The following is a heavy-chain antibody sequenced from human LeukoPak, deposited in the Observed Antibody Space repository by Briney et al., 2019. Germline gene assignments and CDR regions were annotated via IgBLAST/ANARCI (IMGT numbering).Heavy chain of an antibody. V-gene: IGHV4-39*01. D-gene: IGHD2-15*01. Sequence: PSETLSLTCTVSGGSISSSSYYWGWIRQPPGKGLEWIGSIYYSGSTYYNPSLKSRVTISVDTSKNQFSLKLSSVTDADTAVYYCARQSIVVGVLDYWGQGTLVTVSS. CDR1: GGSISSSSYY. CDR2: IYYSGST. J-gene: IGHJ4*02. CDR3: ARQSIVVGVLDY.